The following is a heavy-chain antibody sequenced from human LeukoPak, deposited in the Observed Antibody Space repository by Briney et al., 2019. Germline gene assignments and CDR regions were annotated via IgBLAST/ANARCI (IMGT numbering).Heavy chain of an antibody. J-gene: IGHJ6*02. CDR1: GYTFTGYY. Sequence: ASVKVSCKASGYTFTGYYMHWVRQAPGQGLEWMGWINPNSGGTNYAQKFQGWVTMTRDTSISTAYMELSRLRSDDTAVYYCARVKIAGHYGMDVWGQGTTVTVSS. CDR3: ARVKIAGHYGMDV. V-gene: IGHV1-2*04. CDR2: INPNSGGT. D-gene: IGHD6-13*01.